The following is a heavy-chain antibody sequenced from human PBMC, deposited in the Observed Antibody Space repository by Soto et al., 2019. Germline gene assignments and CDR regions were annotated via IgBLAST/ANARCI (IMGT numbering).Heavy chain of an antibody. V-gene: IGHV4-59*12. CDR1: GGSISSYY. Sequence: SETLSLTCTVSGGSISSYYWSWIRQPPGKGLEWIGYIYYSESTYYNPSLKSRVTISVDTSKNQFSLKLSSVTAADTAVYFCARDPRYDYGDLSHVFDIWGPGTMVTVSS. D-gene: IGHD4-17*01. CDR2: IYYSEST. CDR3: ARDPRYDYGDLSHVFDI. J-gene: IGHJ3*02.